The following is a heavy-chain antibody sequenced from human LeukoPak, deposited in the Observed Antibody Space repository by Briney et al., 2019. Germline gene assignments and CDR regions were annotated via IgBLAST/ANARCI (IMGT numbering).Heavy chain of an antibody. CDR2: INGDGSST. D-gene: IGHD1-1*01. J-gene: IGHJ3*02. Sequence: GGSLRLSCAASGFSFSSYWMHWVRQAPGKGLVWVSRINGDGSSTRYADSVKGRFTISRDNAKNTLYLQMNSLRAEDTAMYYCARGGLNALEAFDIWGQGTLVTVCS. V-gene: IGHV3-74*01. CDR1: GFSFSSYW. CDR3: ARGGLNALEAFDI.